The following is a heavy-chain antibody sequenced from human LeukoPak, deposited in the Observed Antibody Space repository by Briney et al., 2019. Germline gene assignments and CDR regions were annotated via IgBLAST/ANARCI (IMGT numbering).Heavy chain of an antibody. J-gene: IGHJ5*02. CDR2: IYPGDSDT. Sequence: GESLKISCKGSGSCFTSYWIGGVRQMPGKGLEWMGIIYPGDSDTKYIPSFQGQVTISADKSISTAYLQWSSLKASDTAMYYCARSATISSINWFDPWGQGTLVTVSS. CDR3: ARSATISSINWFDP. D-gene: IGHD2-15*01. CDR1: GSCFTSYW. V-gene: IGHV5-51*01.